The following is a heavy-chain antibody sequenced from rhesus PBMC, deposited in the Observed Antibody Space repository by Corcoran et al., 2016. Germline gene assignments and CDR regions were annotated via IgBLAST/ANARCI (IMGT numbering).Heavy chain of an antibody. CDR1: GFTFSIYG. J-gene: IGHJ5-1*01. Sequence: EVQLVESGGGLVQPGGSMRLSCAASGFTFSIYGIHWVHQAPGEGREGAAVISSEGRNKYYADSVKDRFTSSRDNSNNILYLQMNNLKLEDTAMYYCTRFDVWGPGVVVTVSS. CDR2: ISSEGRNK. CDR3: TRFDV. V-gene: IGHV3-54*02.